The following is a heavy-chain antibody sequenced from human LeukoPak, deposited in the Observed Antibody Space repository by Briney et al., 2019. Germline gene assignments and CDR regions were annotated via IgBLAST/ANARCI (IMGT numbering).Heavy chain of an antibody. V-gene: IGHV1-18*01. J-gene: IGHJ6*02. D-gene: IGHD2-2*02. CDR2: ISTYNGNT. CDR1: GYTFTSHG. CDR3: ARPSFHCSSTSCYTGYGMDV. Sequence: ASVKVSCTASGYTFTSHGISWVRQAPGQGLEWMGWISTYNGNTNYAQKLQGRVTMTTDTSTSTAYMELRSLRSDDTAVYYCARPSFHCSSTSCYTGYGMDVWGQGTTVTVSS.